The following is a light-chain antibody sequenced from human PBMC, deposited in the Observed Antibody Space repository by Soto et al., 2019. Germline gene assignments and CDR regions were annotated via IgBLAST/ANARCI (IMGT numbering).Light chain of an antibody. V-gene: IGKV3-20*01. Sequence: EFVLTQSPGTLSLSPGERATLSCRASQTVRNNYLASYQQKPGQAPRLLIYDASSRATGIPDRFSGGGSGTDFTLTISRLEPEDFAVYYCQQYGGSPLFTFGPGTRVDFK. CDR2: DAS. CDR1: QTVRNNY. J-gene: IGKJ3*01. CDR3: QQYGGSPLFT.